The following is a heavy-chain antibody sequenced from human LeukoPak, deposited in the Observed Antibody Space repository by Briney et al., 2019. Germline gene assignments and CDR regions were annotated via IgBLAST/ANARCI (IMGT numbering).Heavy chain of an antibody. V-gene: IGHV3-11*01. J-gene: IGHJ5*02. CDR3: ARESYSSGWYGGYNWFDP. CDR1: GFTFSDYY. D-gene: IGHD6-19*01. Sequence: GGSLRLSCAASGFTFSDYYMSWIRQAPGKGLEWISYIRSSGSTIYYADSVKGRFTISRDNAKNSLYLQMNSLGAEDTAVYYCARESYSSGWYGGYNWFDPWGQGTLVTVSS. CDR2: IRSSGSTI.